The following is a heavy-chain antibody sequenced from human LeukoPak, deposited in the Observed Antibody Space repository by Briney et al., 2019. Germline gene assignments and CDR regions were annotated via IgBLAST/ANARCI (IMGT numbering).Heavy chain of an antibody. Sequence: ASVKVSCKASGGTFSSYAISWVRQALGQGLEWMGGIIPIFGTANYAQRFQGRVTITADESTSTAYMELSSLRSEDTAVYYCARDLNSSGDYWGQGTLVTVSS. CDR1: GGTFSSYA. J-gene: IGHJ4*02. D-gene: IGHD3-10*01. CDR2: IIPIFGTA. V-gene: IGHV1-69*13. CDR3: ARDLNSSGDY.